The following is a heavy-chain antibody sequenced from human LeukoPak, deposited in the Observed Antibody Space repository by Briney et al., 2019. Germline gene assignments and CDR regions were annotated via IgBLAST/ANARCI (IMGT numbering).Heavy chain of an antibody. V-gene: IGHV3-30*18. D-gene: IGHD1-26*01. J-gene: IGHJ4*02. CDR1: GFTFSSYG. Sequence: GGSLRLSCAASGFTFSSYGMHWVRQDPGKGLEWVAVISYDGSNKYYADSVKGRFTISRDNSKNTLYLQMNSLRAEDTAVYYCAKEYRAPGAFDYWGQGTLVTVSS. CDR2: ISYDGSNK. CDR3: AKEYRAPGAFDY.